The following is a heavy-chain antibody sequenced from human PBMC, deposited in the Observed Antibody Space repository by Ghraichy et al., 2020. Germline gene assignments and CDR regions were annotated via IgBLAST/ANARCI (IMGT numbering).Heavy chain of an antibody. CDR1: GGSISSFY. D-gene: IGHD1-1*01. J-gene: IGHJ6*02. V-gene: IGHV4-59*01. CDR3: ARVSTTTGTTRYYYYYGMDV. Sequence: SETLSLTCIVSGGSISSFYWSWIRQPPGKGLEWLGYIYYSGSPNYNPSLESRVTMSIDTSKNQLSLKLNSVTAADTVVYYCARVSTTTGTTRYYYYYGMDVWGQGTTVTVSS. CDR2: IYYSGSP.